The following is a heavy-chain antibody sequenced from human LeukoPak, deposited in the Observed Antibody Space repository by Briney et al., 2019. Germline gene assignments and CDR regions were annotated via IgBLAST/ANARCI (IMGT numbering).Heavy chain of an antibody. J-gene: IGHJ4*02. D-gene: IGHD3-22*01. CDR2: IYSGGST. V-gene: IGHV3-66*02. CDR3: VRAAHSSGYYWDYFDY. CDR1: GFTVSSNY. Sequence: GGSLRLSCAASGFTVSSNYMSWVRQAPGKGLEWVSDIYSGGSTYYADSVKGRFTIYRDNSKNTLYLQLNSLRAEETAVYYCVRAAHSSGYYWDYFDYWGQGTLVTVSS.